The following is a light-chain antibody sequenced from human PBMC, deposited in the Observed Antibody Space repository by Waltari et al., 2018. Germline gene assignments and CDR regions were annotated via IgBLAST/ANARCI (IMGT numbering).Light chain of an antibody. CDR3: ASYTNSDSEV. CDR2: DVS. J-gene: IGLJ3*02. Sequence: QSALTQPASVSGSPGQSITISCTGTSGDVGGYNYVSWFQQHPGKVPQLIISDVSNRPSGVSDRFSGSKSGNTASLTISGLQAEDEASYYCASYTNSDSEVFGGGTKVTVL. CDR1: SGDVGGYNY. V-gene: IGLV2-14*01.